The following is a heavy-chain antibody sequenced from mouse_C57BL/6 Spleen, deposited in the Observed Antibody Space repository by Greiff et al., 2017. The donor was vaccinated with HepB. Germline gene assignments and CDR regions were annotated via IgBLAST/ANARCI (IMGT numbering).Heavy chain of an antibody. CDR2: IYPGDGDT. Sequence: VKLMESGPELVKPGASVKISCKASGYAFSSSWMNWVKQRPGKGLEWIGRIYPGDGDTNYNGKFKGKATLTADKSSSTAYMQLSSLTSEDSAVYFCASPMVTSFDYWGQGTTLTVAS. CDR3: ASPMVTSFDY. D-gene: IGHD2-2*01. CDR1: GYAFSSSW. J-gene: IGHJ2*01. V-gene: IGHV1-82*01.